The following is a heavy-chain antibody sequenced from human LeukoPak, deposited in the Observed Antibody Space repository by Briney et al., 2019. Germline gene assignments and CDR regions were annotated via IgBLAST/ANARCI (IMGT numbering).Heavy chain of an antibody. V-gene: IGHV1-8*01. CDR3: ARGPLVPGWTIFGVVTPPHGDGVYMDV. CDR2: MIPNSGNT. CDR1: GYTFTSYD. J-gene: IGHJ6*03. Sequence: GASVKVSCKASGYTFTSYDINWLLQATGQGGEGRGWMIPNSGNTVYAQKFQGRVTMTSNTSISTASMELSCLRSEDTAVYYCARGPLVPGWTIFGVVTPPHGDGVYMDVWGKGKTVTVSS. D-gene: IGHD3-3*01.